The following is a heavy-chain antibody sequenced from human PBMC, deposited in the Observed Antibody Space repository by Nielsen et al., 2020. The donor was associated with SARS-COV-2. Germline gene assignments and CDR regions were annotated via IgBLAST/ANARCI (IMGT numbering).Heavy chain of an antibody. V-gene: IGHV3-48*04. J-gene: IGHJ6*03. CDR1: GFTFSSYS. CDR2: ISSSSSTI. Sequence: GESLKISCAASGFTFSSYSMNWVRQAPGKGLEWVSYISSSSSTIYYADSVKGRFTISRDNAKNSLYLQMNSLRAEDTAVYYCARGPYYYYMDVWGKGTTVTVSS. CDR3: ARGPYYYYMDV.